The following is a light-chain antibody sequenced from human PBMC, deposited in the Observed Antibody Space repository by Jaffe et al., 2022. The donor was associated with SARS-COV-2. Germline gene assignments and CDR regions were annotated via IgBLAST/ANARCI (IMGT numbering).Light chain of an antibody. V-gene: IGKV1-39*01. CDR3: QQGYSTPRT. CDR1: QSINKY. Sequence: DIQMTQSPSSLSASVGDRVTITCRASQSINKYLNWYQQKPGTAPKLLIYAASSLQSGVPSRFSGSGSGTDFSLTISSLQPEDFATYYCQQGYSTPRTFGQGTKVEIK. J-gene: IGKJ1*01. CDR2: AAS.